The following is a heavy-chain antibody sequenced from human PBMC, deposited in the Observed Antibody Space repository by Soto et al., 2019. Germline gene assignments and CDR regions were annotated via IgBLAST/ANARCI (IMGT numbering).Heavy chain of an antibody. CDR3: ARASYFSETTAYYAKSFKCFDP. CDR2: VSYDGDDQ. Sequence: QVQLVESGGGVVQSGRSLRLSCAASGFTFRGSEMHWVRQAPGKGLEWVAFVSYDGDDQYYEDSVKGRFTVSRDNSGNNLHLKMSSLRPEDTAFYYCARASYFSETTAYYAKSFKCFDPWDQANLVTVSS. CDR1: GFTFRGSE. J-gene: IGHJ5*02. D-gene: IGHD3-16*01. V-gene: IGHV3-30-3*01.